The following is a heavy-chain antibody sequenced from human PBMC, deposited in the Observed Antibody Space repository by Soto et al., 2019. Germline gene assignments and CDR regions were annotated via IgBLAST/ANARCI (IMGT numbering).Heavy chain of an antibody. D-gene: IGHD2-2*01. J-gene: IGHJ3*02. CDR2: INPNSGGT. CDR1: GYTFTGYY. V-gene: IGHV1-2*04. Sequence: ASVKVSCKASGYTFTGYYMHWVRQAPGQGLECLGLINPNSGGTNFAQKFQGWVTMTRDTSISTAYMELSRLRSDDTAVYYCARLNHCSSTSCYEPHGAFDIWGQGTMVTVSS. CDR3: ARLNHCSSTSCYEPHGAFDI.